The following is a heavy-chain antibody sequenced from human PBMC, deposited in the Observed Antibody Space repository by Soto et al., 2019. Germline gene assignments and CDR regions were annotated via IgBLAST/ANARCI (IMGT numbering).Heavy chain of an antibody. CDR3: AKVFFCEQKTAYEVSARCRHS. CDR2: ISSGGGST. CDR1: GFTSRHYK. Sequence: GSLGRKFATSGFTSRHYKITWARQAPGKGLEWVSAISSGGGSTYYADSVKGRFTISRDNSENTLYLQLNSLRADDTAVYYCAKVFFCEQKTAYEVSARCRHS. J-gene: IGHJ5*01. D-gene: IGHD3-3*01. V-gene: IGHV3-23*01.